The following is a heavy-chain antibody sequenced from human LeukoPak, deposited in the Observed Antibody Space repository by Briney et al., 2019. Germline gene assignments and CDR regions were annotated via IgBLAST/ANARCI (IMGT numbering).Heavy chain of an antibody. Sequence: PGGSLRLSCAASGFTFTNYGMHWVRQAPGKGLEWVAAISYDEPKKYYEDSVRGRFTLSRDNSMNLVYLQMKSLRADDTAVYYCANLDLYYDILTGYSDNVYDIWGQGTMVSVSS. CDR3: ANLDLYYDILTGYSDNVYDI. CDR1: GFTFTNYG. D-gene: IGHD3-9*01. CDR2: ISYDEPKK. J-gene: IGHJ3*02. V-gene: IGHV3-30*18.